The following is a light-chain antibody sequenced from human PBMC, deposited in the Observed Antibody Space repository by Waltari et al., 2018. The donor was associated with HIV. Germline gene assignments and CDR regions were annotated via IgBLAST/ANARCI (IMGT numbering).Light chain of an antibody. V-gene: IGLV2-14*01. CDR1: SSDIGGHNY. CDR2: EVS. CDR3: GSYTTSSTPYV. Sequence: QSALTQPASVSGSPGQSITISCTGTSSDIGGHNYVYWYQQHPGKAPKLRIYEVSNRPSGVSNRFSGSKSGNSASLTISGLQPEDEADYYCGSYTTSSTPYVFGTGTKVTVL. J-gene: IGLJ1*01.